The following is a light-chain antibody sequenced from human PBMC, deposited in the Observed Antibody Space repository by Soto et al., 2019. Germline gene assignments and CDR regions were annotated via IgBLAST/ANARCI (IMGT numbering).Light chain of an antibody. J-gene: IGLJ2*01. Sequence: QSVLTQPASVSGSPGQSITISCTGTSSDVGGYNYVSWYQQHPGKAPKLIIYDVSNRPSGVSNRFSGSKSGNTASLTISGLQAEDEADYYCSSYTSITTLDVVFGGGTKVTVL. V-gene: IGLV2-14*03. CDR1: SSDVGGYNY. CDR2: DVS. CDR3: SSYTSITTLDVV.